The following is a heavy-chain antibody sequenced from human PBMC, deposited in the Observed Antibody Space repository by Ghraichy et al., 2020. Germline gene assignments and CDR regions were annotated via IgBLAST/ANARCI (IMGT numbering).Heavy chain of an antibody. CDR2: INYRAKA. D-gene: IGHD1-1*01. J-gene: IGHJ3*01. Sequence: SETLSLTCTVSGGSVSSRNYYWSWVRQYPGKGLEWIGYINYRAKAYYNPSLESRVTISIDTSKDQFSLRLTSVTAADTALYYCAREVITPGASDAFDVWGQGTMVTVSS. V-gene: IGHV4-31*03. CDR1: GGSVSSRNYY. CDR3: AREVITPGASDAFDV.